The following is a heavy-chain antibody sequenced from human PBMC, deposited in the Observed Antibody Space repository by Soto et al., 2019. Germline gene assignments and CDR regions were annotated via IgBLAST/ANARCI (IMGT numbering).Heavy chain of an antibody. D-gene: IGHD3-3*01. J-gene: IGHJ4*02. CDR3: ERLERRGGLES. CDR2: MYHSGST. V-gene: IGHV4-30-2*01. Sequence: SETLSLTCAVSGGSISSGGYSWSWIRQPPGKGLEWIGYMYHSGSTYYNPSLKSRVTISIDRSKNQFSLKLSSVTAADPAVYYCERLERRGGLESWGQGILVTVS. CDR1: GGSISSGGYS.